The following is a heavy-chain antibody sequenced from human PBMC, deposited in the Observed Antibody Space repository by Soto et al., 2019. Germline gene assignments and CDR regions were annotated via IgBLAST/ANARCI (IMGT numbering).Heavy chain of an antibody. CDR2: IYPGDSDT. CDR1: RYSFTSDW. V-gene: IGHV5-51*01. Sequence: PGESLKISCRGSRYSFTSDWIGWVRQMPGKGLEWMGIIYPGDSDTRYSPSFQGQVTISADKSISTAYLQWSSLKASDTAMYYCASHYTPTYYDFWSGPKAYYYYGMDVWGQGTTVTVSS. CDR3: ASHYTPTYYDFWSGPKAYYYYGMDV. J-gene: IGHJ6*02. D-gene: IGHD3-3*01.